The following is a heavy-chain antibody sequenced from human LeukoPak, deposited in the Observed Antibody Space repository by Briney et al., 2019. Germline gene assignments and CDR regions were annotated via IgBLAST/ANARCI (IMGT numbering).Heavy chain of an antibody. CDR3: ARVPSYGALDY. Sequence: PSETLSLTCTVSGGSISSYYWSWIRQPPGKGLGWIGYIYYSGSTNYNPSLKSRVTISVDTSKNQFSLKLSSVTAADTAVYYCARVPSYGALDYWGQGTLVTVSS. D-gene: IGHD4-17*01. CDR2: IYYSGST. J-gene: IGHJ4*02. CDR1: GGSISSYY. V-gene: IGHV4-59*01.